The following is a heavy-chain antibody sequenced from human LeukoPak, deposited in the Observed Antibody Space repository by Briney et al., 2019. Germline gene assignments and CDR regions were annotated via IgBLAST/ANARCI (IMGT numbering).Heavy chain of an antibody. J-gene: IGHJ4*02. CDR2: VSTNDGNT. CDR1: DYTFTNYH. Sequence: ASVKVSCKASDYTFTNYHIAWVRQAPGQGLEWMGWVSTNDGNTVYAQRLQGRVTMTTDTSTSVAYMELRGLTSDDTAVYYCTRAPPGMTMMTDYWGQGTLVTVSS. D-gene: IGHD3-22*01. V-gene: IGHV1-18*01. CDR3: TRAPPGMTMMTDY.